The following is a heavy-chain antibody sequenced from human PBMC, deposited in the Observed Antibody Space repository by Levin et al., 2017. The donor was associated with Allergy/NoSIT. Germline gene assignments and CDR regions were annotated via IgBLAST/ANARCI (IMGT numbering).Heavy chain of an antibody. J-gene: IGHJ4*02. CDR3: AKDALAGYSSGWYGGTDY. V-gene: IGHV3-9*01. D-gene: IGHD6-19*01. CDR2: ISWNSGSI. Sequence: SLKISCAASGFTFDDYAMHWVRQAPGKGLEWVSGISWNSGSIGYADSVKGRFTISRDNAKNSLYLQMNSLRAEDTALYYCAKDALAGYSSGWYGGTDYWGQGTLVTVSS. CDR1: GFTFDDYA.